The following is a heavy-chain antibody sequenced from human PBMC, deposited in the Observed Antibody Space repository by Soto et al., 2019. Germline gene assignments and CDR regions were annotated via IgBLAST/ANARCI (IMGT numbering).Heavy chain of an antibody. Sequence: QVQLVQSGAEVKKPGASVKVSCKASGYTFTSYYMHWVRQAPGQGLEWMGIINPSGGSTSYAQKFQGRATMTRDTSTSTVYMELSSLRSEDTAVYYCARGYCSSTSCSYYFDYWGQGTLVTVSS. CDR3: ARGYCSSTSCSYYFDY. CDR2: INPSGGST. D-gene: IGHD2-2*01. V-gene: IGHV1-46*03. CDR1: GYTFTSYY. J-gene: IGHJ4*02.